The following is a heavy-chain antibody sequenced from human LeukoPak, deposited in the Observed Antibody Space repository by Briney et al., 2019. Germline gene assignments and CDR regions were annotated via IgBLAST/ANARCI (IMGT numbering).Heavy chain of an antibody. J-gene: IGHJ4*02. V-gene: IGHV1-46*01. CDR1: GYTFTSYY. CDR2: INPSGGST. D-gene: IGHD5-24*01. CDR3: ARDKTRDGYNFYFDY. Sequence: ASVKVSCKASGYTFTSYYMHWVRQAPGQGLEWMGIINPSGGSTSYAQKFQGRVTMTRDMSTSTVYMELSRLRSDDTAVYYCARDKTRDGYNFYFDYWGQGTLVTVSS.